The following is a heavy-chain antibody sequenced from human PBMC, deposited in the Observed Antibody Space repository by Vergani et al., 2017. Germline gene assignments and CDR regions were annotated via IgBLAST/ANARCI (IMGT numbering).Heavy chain of an antibody. Sequence: QVQLVQSGAEVKKPGASVKVSCKASGYTFTDYFMHWVRQAPGQGLEWMGWINPNSGGTNYAQKFQGRVTMTRDTSISTAYMELSNLGSDGTAVYYCARVGTSSIRDYFDYWGQGTLVTVSS. D-gene: IGHD2-2*01. CDR1: GYTFTDYF. J-gene: IGHJ4*02. CDR2: INPNSGGT. V-gene: IGHV1-2*02. CDR3: ARVGTSSIRDYFDY.